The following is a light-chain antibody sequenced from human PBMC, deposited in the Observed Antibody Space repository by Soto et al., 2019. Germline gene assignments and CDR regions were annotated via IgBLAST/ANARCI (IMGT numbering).Light chain of an antibody. CDR3: QQYGSSGT. CDR2: GAS. J-gene: IGKJ1*01. Sequence: EKVLRQSPGTLSLSQEERATLSCRASQSVSNNYLAWYQQKPGQAPRLLIYGASNRATGIPDGFSGSVSWTDFTLTISRLEPEDFAVYYCQQYGSSGTFGQGTKVDIK. CDR1: QSVSNNY. V-gene: IGKV3-20*01.